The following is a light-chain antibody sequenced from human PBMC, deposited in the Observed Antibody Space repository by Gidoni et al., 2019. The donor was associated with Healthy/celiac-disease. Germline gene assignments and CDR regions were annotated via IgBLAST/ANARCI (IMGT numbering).Light chain of an antibody. CDR1: QSVSSSY. CDR3: QQYGSSPYT. Sequence: DIVLTQSPGTLSLSPGERATLSCRASQSVSSSYLAWYQQKPGQAPRLLIYGASSRATGIPDRFSGSGSGIDFTLTISRLEPEDFAVYYCQQYGSSPYTFGQGTKLEIK. V-gene: IGKV3-20*01. CDR2: GAS. J-gene: IGKJ2*01.